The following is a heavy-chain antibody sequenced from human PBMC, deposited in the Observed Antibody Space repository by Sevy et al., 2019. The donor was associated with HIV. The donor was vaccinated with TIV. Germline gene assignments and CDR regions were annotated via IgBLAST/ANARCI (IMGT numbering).Heavy chain of an antibody. D-gene: IGHD3-16*01. CDR3: ARGHTMITY. V-gene: IGHV3-53*01. CDR1: GFTVSSNY. CDR2: IYSGGNT. J-gene: IGHJ4*02. Sequence: GGSLRLFCAASGFTVSSNYMTWVRQAPGKGLEWVSVIYSGGNTYYADSVKGRFTISRDNSKNTLYLQMNRMRAEDTAVYYCARGHTMITYWGQGTLVTVSS.